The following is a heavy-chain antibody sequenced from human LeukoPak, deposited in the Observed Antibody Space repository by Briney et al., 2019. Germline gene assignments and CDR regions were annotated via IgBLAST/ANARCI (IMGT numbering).Heavy chain of an antibody. J-gene: IGHJ4*02. CDR3: SRESGSYHGHDY. Sequence: ASVKVSCKASGYTFTGHCMHWVRQAPGQGLEWMGRIDPYYGATDYAQKLQGRVTITGDTSINTAYMELSGLKSGDTAVYYCSRESGSYHGHDYWGQGTLVTVSS. V-gene: IGHV1-2*06. CDR1: GYTFTGHC. CDR2: IDPYYGAT. D-gene: IGHD1-26*01.